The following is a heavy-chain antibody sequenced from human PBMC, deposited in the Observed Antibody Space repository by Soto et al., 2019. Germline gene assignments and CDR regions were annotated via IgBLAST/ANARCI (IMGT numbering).Heavy chain of an antibody. CDR1: GVKFSIYA. CDR2: FMPMFGTS. CDR3: ARDMWSGKPTMYYYGMDV. Sequence: QVQLVQSGAEVREPGSSVKVSCTASGVKFSIYAISWVRQAPGQGLEWMGGFMPMFGTSNYTHKFTGRVTITADESTSRVYMELSSLMSEDTAIYSCARDMWSGKPTMYYYGMDVWRQGTTVTV. J-gene: IGHJ6*02. V-gene: IGHV1-69*01. D-gene: IGHD3-10*02.